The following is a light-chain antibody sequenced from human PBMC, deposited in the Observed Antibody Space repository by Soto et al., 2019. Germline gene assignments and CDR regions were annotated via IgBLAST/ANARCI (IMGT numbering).Light chain of an antibody. Sequence: IKMTQSPVSLSSYVGERVTITCRASQGIRNDLGWYQQKPGKAPKLLIYAASSLQSGVPSRFSGSGSGTEFTLTISSLQPEDFTTYYWQQYSHFWTFGPGTKLDIK. V-gene: IGKV1-6*01. CDR2: AAS. CDR1: QGIRND. CDR3: QQYSHFWT. J-gene: IGKJ1*01.